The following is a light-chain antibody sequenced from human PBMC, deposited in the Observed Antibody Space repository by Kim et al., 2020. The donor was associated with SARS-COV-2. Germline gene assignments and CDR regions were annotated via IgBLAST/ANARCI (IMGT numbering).Light chain of an antibody. CDR1: KLGDKY. J-gene: IGLJ2*01. CDR2: QDR. CDR3: QAWDSSTVL. Sequence: SVSSGQTATITCSGDKLGDKYVCWYQQNTGQSPVVVIYQDRKRPSGIPERFSGSNSGNTATLTISGTQAMDEADYYCQAWDSSTVLFGGGTQLTVL. V-gene: IGLV3-1*01.